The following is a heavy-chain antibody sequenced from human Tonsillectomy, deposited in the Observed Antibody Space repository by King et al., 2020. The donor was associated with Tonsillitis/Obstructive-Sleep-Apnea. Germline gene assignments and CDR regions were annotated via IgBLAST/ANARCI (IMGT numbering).Heavy chain of an antibody. V-gene: IGHV5-51*03. CDR2: IYPGDSDT. CDR3: ARRGYFGDDTCNNWFDR. Sequence: QLVQSGAEVKKPGESLKISCKASGYRFTGYWIGWVRQMPGKGLEWMGIIYPGDSDTRYSPSFQGQVTISADKSTSTAYLQWSSLKASDTAMYYCARRGYFGDDTCNNWFDRWGRGTLFTVSS. D-gene: IGHD2-21*01. J-gene: IGHJ5*02. CDR1: GYRFTGYW.